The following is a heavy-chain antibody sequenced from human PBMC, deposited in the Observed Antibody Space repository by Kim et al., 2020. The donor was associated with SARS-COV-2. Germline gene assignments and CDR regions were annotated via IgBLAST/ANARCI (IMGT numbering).Heavy chain of an antibody. V-gene: IGHV4-59*01. CDR1: GGSISSYY. CDR2: IYYSGST. J-gene: IGHJ4*02. D-gene: IGHD3-3*01. CDR3: ARARYYDFWSGYYTTSIYCFDY. Sequence: SETLSLTCTVSGGSISSYYWSWIRQPPGKGLEWIGYIYYSGSTNYNPSLKSRVTISVDTSKNQFSLKLSSVTAADTAVYYCARARYYDFWSGYYTTSIYCFDYWGQGTLVTVSS.